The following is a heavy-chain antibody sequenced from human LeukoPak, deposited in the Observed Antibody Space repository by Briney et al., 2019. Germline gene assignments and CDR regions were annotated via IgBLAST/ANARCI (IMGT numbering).Heavy chain of an antibody. D-gene: IGHD6-13*01. V-gene: IGHV3-21*01. CDR3: AREYSSSWYPGAFDY. J-gene: IGHJ4*02. CDR2: ISSSSSYI. CDR1: GFTFSSYS. Sequence: GGSLRLSCAASGFTFSSYSMNWVRQAPGKGLEWVSSISSSSSYIYYADSLKGRFTISRDNAKNSLYLQMNSLRAEDTAVYYCAREYSSSWYPGAFDYWGQGTLVTVSS.